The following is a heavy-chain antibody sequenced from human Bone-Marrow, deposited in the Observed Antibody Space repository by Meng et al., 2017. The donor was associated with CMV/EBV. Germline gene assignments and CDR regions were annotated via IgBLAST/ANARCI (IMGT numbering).Heavy chain of an antibody. CDR3: AREYCSSTSCRNYYYYGMEV. CDR2: ISSSGSTI. CDR1: GFTFSSYE. Sequence: GESLKISCAASGFTFSSYEMNWVRQAPGKGLEWVSYISSSGSTIYYADSVKGRFTISRDNAKNSLYLQMNSLRAEDTAVYYCAREYCSSTSCRNYYYYGMEVWGQGTTVTVSS. J-gene: IGHJ6*02. V-gene: IGHV3-48*03. D-gene: IGHD2-2*01.